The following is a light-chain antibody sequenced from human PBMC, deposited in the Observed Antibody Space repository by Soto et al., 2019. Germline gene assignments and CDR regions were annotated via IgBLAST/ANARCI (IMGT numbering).Light chain of an antibody. CDR3: AAWDDSLNGYV. V-gene: IGLV1-44*01. J-gene: IGLJ1*01. Sequence: QSVLTQPPSVSAAPGQKVTISCSGSSSNIGNNYVSWYQQLPGTAPKLLIFANDQRPSGVPDRFSGSKSGTSASLAISGLQSDDESEYYCAAWDDSLNGYVFGSGTKVTVL. CDR1: SSNIGNNY. CDR2: AND.